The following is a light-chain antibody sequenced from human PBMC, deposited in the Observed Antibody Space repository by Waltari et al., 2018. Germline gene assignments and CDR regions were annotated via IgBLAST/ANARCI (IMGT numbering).Light chain of an antibody. V-gene: IGLV2-14*03. Sequence: QSALTQPASVSGSPGQSITISCTGTSSDIGGYNYVSWYQQVPGKAPKLMIYDVSNRHSGVSRRFSGSKSGNTASLTISGLQAEDEADYVCSSYMDSSTLELFGGGTSLTVL. CDR3: SSYMDSSTLEL. CDR2: DVS. J-gene: IGLJ2*01. CDR1: SSDIGGYNY.